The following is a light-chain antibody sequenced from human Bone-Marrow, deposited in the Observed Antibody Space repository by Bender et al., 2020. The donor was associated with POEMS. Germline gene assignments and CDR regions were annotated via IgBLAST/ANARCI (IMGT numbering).Light chain of an antibody. CDR1: SSNTGSGYD. CDR3: QSYDNSLGGWV. J-gene: IGLJ3*02. V-gene: IGLV1-40*01. Sequence: QSVLTQPPSVSGAPGQRVTISCTGSSSNTGSGYDINWYQHLPGTAPKLLIYGYNNRPSGVPDRFSGSKSGTSASLAITGLHAEDEGDYYWQSYDNSLGGWVFGGGTKLTVL. CDR2: GYN.